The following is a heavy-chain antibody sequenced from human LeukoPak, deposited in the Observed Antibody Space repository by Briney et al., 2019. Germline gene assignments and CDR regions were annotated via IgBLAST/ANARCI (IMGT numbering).Heavy chain of an antibody. CDR1: GFTVSSNY. Sequence: GGSLRLSCAASGFTVSSNYMSWVRQAPGKGLEWVSVIYSGGSTYYADSVKGRFTISRDNSKNTLYLQMNSLRAEDTAVYYCARMTTVVNDAFDIWGQGTMVTVSS. D-gene: IGHD4-23*01. CDR3: ARMTTVVNDAFDI. CDR2: IYSGGST. V-gene: IGHV3-53*01. J-gene: IGHJ3*02.